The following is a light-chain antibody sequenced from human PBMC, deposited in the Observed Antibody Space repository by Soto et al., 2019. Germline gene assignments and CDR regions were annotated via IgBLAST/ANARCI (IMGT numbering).Light chain of an antibody. V-gene: IGKV3-11*01. CDR1: QSVSDY. CDR3: QQRTNWPIT. CDR2: DAS. J-gene: IGKJ5*01. Sequence: EIALTRSPATLSLSPGEGATLSCRASQSVSDYLAWYQQKPGQAPRLLIYDASNRATGIPARFSGSGSGTDFTLTISSLEPGDFAVYYCQQRTNWPITFGQGTRLEIK.